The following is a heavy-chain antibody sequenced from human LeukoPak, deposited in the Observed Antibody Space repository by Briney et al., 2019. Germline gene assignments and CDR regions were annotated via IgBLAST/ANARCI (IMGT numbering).Heavy chain of an antibody. Sequence: QRGGSLRLSCAPSGFTVSSNYMSWVRRAPGKGLEWVSVFYSGGSTDYADSVKGRFAISRDNSKNMLYLQLNSLRAEDTAVYYCARVNYGSGSYFDYWGQGTLVTVSS. V-gene: IGHV3-53*01. D-gene: IGHD3-10*01. CDR2: FYSGGST. J-gene: IGHJ4*02. CDR3: ARVNYGSGSYFDY. CDR1: GFTVSSNY.